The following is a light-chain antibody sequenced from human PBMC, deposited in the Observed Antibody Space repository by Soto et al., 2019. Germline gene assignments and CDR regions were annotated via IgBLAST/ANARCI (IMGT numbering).Light chain of an antibody. CDR2: DVT. CDR1: SGDVGSYNR. V-gene: IGLV2-11*01. CDR3: CSHSASYTFV. Sequence: QSLLTQPRSVSGSPGQSVTISCTGTSGDVGSYNRVSWYQQPPGKAPQLIIYDVTQRPSGVPDRFSGSKSGNTASLSISGLQAEDEADYYCCSHSASYTFVFGTGTKVTVL. J-gene: IGLJ1*01.